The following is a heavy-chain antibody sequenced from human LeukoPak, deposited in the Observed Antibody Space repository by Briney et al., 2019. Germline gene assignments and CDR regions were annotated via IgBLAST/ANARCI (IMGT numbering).Heavy chain of an antibody. J-gene: IGHJ3*02. CDR3: AKGSSRPPNAFDI. V-gene: IGHV3-7*01. CDR1: GFTFSGHW. D-gene: IGHD6-6*01. CDR2: IRQDGSEK. Sequence: SGGSLRLSCTASGFTFSGHWMSWVRQAPGKGLEWVASIRQDGSEKHYVDSVEGRFIISRDNAKNSLHLQMNSLRAEDTAVYYCAKGSSRPPNAFDIWGQGTLVTVSS.